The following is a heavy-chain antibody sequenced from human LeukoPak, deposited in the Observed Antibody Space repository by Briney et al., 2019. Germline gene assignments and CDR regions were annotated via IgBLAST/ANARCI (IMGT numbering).Heavy chain of an antibody. J-gene: IGHJ1*01. CDR1: GFTFSSYD. CDR2: ISGSGGST. D-gene: IGHD6-19*01. Sequence: GGSLRLSCAASGFTFSSYDMSWVRQAPGKGLEWVSAISGSGGSTYYADSVKGRFTISRDNSKNTLYLQMNSLRAEDTAAYYCAKDYSSGWYPEYFQHWGQGTLVTVSS. V-gene: IGHV3-23*01. CDR3: AKDYSSGWYPEYFQH.